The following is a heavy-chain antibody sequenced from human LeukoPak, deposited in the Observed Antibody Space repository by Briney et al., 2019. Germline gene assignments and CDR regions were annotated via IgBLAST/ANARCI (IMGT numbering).Heavy chain of an antibody. D-gene: IGHD2-21*01. J-gene: IGHJ4*02. Sequence: GGSLRLSCAASGFTFSRYWMHWVRQAPGEGLVWVSRIKTDGTYTSNADSVKGRFTISRDNAKSTLYLQMNSLRAEDTAVYYCAKDLALFDYWGQGTLVTVSS. CDR3: AKDLALFDY. CDR1: GFTFSRYW. CDR2: IKTDGTYT. V-gene: IGHV3-74*01.